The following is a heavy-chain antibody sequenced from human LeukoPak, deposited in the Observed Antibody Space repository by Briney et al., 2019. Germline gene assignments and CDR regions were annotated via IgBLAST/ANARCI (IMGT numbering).Heavy chain of an antibody. CDR2: IIPIIDMA. Sequence: GASVKVSCKASGGTFSSYAITWVRQAPGQGLEWMGRIIPIIDMANYAQKFQGRVTITADTSTSTAFMELSSLRSDDAAVYYCVCYNSSGYSDYYFDYWGQGTLDTVSS. V-gene: IGHV1-69*04. D-gene: IGHD3-22*01. CDR1: GGTFSSYA. J-gene: IGHJ4*02. CDR3: VCYNSSGYSDYYFDY.